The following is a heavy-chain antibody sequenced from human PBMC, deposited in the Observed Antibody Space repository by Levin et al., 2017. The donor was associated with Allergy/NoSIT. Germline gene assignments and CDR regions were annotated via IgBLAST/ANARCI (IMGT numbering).Heavy chain of an antibody. Sequence: SETLSLTCTVSGDSITSGTSFWGWIRQPPGKGLEWIGNIFHSGSTYYNSSLKSRVSISVDTSKNQFSLKLRSLTAADTAVYYCARRLWVVVGDDAFDVWGQGTTVTVSS. V-gene: IGHV4-39*01. J-gene: IGHJ3*01. D-gene: IGHD2-21*01. CDR2: IFHSGST. CDR1: GDSITSGTSF. CDR3: ARRLWVVVGDDAFDV.